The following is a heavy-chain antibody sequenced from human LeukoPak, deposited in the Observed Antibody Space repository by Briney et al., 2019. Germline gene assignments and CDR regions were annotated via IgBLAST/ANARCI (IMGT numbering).Heavy chain of an antibody. J-gene: IGHJ6*03. D-gene: IGHD1-26*01. V-gene: IGHV4-34*01. Sequence: SETLSLTCAVYGGSFSGYYWSWIRQPPGKGLEWIGEINHSGSTNYNPSLKSRVTISVDTSKNQFSLKLSSVTAADTAVYYCARDRLIVVPSAWNYYYYYMDVWGKGTTVTVSS. CDR1: GGSFSGYY. CDR3: ARDRLIVVPSAWNYYYYYMDV. CDR2: INHSGST.